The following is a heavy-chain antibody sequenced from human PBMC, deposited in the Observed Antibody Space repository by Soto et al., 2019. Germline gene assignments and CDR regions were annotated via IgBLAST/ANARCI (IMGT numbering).Heavy chain of an antibody. Sequence: GGSLRLSCAASGLTFSSYWINWVRQAPWKGLEWVANIKEDGIEKYYVGSVKGRFTISRDNAKNSLYLQMDSLRAEDTAVYYCAKSISETGYDYLGQGTLLTVSS. V-gene: IGHV3-7*03. CDR1: GLTFSSYW. CDR3: AKSISETGYDY. J-gene: IGHJ4*02. CDR2: IKEDGIEK. D-gene: IGHD6-6*01.